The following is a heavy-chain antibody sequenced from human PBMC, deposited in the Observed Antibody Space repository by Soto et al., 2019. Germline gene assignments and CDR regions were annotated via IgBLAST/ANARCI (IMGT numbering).Heavy chain of an antibody. J-gene: IGHJ5*02. V-gene: IGHV4-30-4*01. D-gene: IGHD3-16*01. CDR1: GASIAGGSYY. Sequence: QVQLRESGPGLVKPSQTLLLTCSVSGASIAGGSYYCGWLRQPPGQRLEWIGYIPSRGRPFYHQSLTSRSTISSDTSKNQLSLQLTSVTAADPAVYYGERDQYRGYDFDLWGQGTLVTVSS. CDR3: ERDQYRGYDFDL. CDR2: IPSRGRP.